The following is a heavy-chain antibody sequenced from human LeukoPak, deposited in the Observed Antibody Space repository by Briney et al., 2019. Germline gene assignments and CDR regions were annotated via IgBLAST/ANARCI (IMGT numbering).Heavy chain of an antibody. CDR1: GGSISSYY. Sequence: SETLSLTCTVSGGSISSYYWSWIRQPPGKGLEWIGYIDYSGSTNYNPSLKSRVTISVDTSKNQFSLKLSTVTAADTAVYYCARGTVVWYDRNNWFDPWGQGTLVTVSS. CDR2: IDYSGST. D-gene: IGHD2-15*01. CDR3: ARGTVVWYDRNNWFDP. V-gene: IGHV4-59*01. J-gene: IGHJ5*02.